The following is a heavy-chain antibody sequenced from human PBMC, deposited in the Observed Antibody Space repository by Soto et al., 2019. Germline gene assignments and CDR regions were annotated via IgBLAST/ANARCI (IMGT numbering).Heavy chain of an antibody. V-gene: IGHV1-3*01. D-gene: IGHD6-19*01. CDR2: INAGNGNT. CDR1: GYTFTSYA. CDR3: ASAARASSSGWYFEY. Sequence: ASVKVSFKASGYTFTSYAMHWVRQAPGQRLEWMGWINAGNGNTKYSQKFQGRVTITRDTSASTAYMELSSLRSEDTAVYYCASAARASSSGWYFEYWGQGTLVTVSS. J-gene: IGHJ4*02.